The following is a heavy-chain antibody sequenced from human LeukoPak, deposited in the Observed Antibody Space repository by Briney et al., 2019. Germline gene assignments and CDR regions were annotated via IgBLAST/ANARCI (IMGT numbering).Heavy chain of an antibody. CDR1: GHTFTSYG. V-gene: IGHV1-18*01. D-gene: IGHD3-10*01. Sequence: ASVKVSCKASGHTFTSYGISWVRQAPGQGLEWMGWISAYNGNTNYAQKLQGRVTMTTDTSTSTAYMELRSLRSDDTAVYYCARVRSPGDYYYYYMDVWGKGTTVTVSS. CDR2: ISAYNGNT. CDR3: ARVRSPGDYYYYYMDV. J-gene: IGHJ6*03.